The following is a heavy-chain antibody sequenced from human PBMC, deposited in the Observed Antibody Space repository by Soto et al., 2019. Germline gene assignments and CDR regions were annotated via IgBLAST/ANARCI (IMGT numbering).Heavy chain of an antibody. CDR1: GGTFSSYA. CDR2: IIPIFGRA. D-gene: IGHD3-3*01. CDR3: AATYDDFWGGYSAGYYYYGMDV. Sequence: QVQLVQSGAEVKKPGSSVKVSCKASGGTFSSYAISWVRQAPGQGLQWMGGIIPIFGRANYAQKFQGRVTITEDKTTSTAYLALSSLRCLETAVYYSAATYDDFWGGYSAGYYYYGMDVWGPGTTVTVSS. V-gene: IGHV1-69*06. J-gene: IGHJ6*02.